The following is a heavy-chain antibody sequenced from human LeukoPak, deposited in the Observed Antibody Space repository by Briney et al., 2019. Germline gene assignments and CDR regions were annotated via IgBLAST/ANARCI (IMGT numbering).Heavy chain of an antibody. CDR1: GGSISSYY. J-gene: IGHJ4*02. V-gene: IGHV4-4*07. Sequence: SETLSLTCTVSGGSISSYYWSWIRQPAGKGLERIGRIYTSGSTNYNPSLKSRVTMSVDTSKNQFSLKLSSVTAADTAVYYCAREYYYDSSGYYWEWGQGTLVTVSS. CDR3: AREYYYDSSGYYWE. D-gene: IGHD3-22*01. CDR2: IYTSGST.